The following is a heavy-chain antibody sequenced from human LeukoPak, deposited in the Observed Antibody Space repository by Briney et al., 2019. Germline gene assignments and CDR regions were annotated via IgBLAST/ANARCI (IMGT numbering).Heavy chain of an antibody. CDR3: ARDVYGDYAIDY. CDR1: GFTFSNYG. CDR2: ISGTSSPR. J-gene: IGHJ4*02. V-gene: IGHV3-48*04. D-gene: IGHD4-17*01. Sequence: GGSLRLSCAASGFTFSNYGMHWVRQAPGKGLEWASYISGTSSPRYYADSVKGRFTITRDNAKNSLYLQMNSLRAEDTAVYYCARDVYGDYAIDYWGQGILVTVSS.